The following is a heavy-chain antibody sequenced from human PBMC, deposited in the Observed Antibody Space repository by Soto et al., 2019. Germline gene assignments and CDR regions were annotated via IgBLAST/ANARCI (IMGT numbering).Heavy chain of an antibody. Sequence: SETLSLTCTVSGGSITTGGYYWSWIRQLPGKGLEWIGHRYYSESTYYNPSLKSRVSISLDTSKNQFSLKLSFVTAADTAMYYCARTKCRGGSSYSWSLDYWVQGTPVTVTS. J-gene: IGHJ4*02. CDR1: GGSITTGGYY. V-gene: IGHV4-31*03. D-gene: IGHD2-15*01. CDR2: RYYSEST. CDR3: ARTKCRGGSSYSWSLDY.